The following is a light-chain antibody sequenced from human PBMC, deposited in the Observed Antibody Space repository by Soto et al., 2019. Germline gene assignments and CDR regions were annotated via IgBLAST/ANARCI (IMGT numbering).Light chain of an antibody. CDR2: VNSDGSH. CDR1: SGHSSYA. Sequence: QLVLTQSPSASASLGASVKLTCTLSSGHSSYAIAWHQQQPEKGPRYLMKVNSDGSHKKGDGIPDRFSGSSSGAERYLTISSLQSEDEAEYYCQTWGSGIAVFGGGTKLTVL. J-gene: IGLJ2*01. V-gene: IGLV4-69*01. CDR3: QTWGSGIAV.